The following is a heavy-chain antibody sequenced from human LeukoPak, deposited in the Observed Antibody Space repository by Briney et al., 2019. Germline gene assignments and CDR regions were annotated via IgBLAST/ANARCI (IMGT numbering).Heavy chain of an antibody. CDR1: GGSISSYY. Sequence: SETLSLTCTVSGGSISSYYWSWVRQPPGKGLEWIGYIYYSGSTNYNPSLKSRVTISVDTSKNQFSLKLNSVTAADTAVYYCARRGYGSGSFTRYYFDYWGQGILVTVSS. CDR3: ARRGYGSGSFTRYYFDY. CDR2: IYYSGST. J-gene: IGHJ4*02. D-gene: IGHD3-10*01. V-gene: IGHV4-59*08.